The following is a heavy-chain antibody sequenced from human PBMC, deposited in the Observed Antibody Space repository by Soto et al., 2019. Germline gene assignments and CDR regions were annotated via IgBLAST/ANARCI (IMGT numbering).Heavy chain of an antibody. CDR1: GFTVSSNY. J-gene: IGHJ4*02. D-gene: IGHD1-1*01. V-gene: IGHV3-53*01. CDR3: ERASTPGGRYY. Sequence: GGSLRLSCAASGFTVSSNYMSWVRQAPGKGLEWVSVIYSGGSTYYADSVKGRFTISRDNSKNTLYLQMNSLRAEDTAVYYCERASTPGGRYYCGQGTMVTVYS. CDR2: IYSGGST.